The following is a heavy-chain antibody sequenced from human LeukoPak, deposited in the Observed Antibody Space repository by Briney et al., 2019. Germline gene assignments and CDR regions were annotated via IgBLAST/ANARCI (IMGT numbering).Heavy chain of an antibody. CDR2: INPNSGGT. J-gene: IGHJ4*02. Sequence: ASVKVSCKASGYTFTGYYMHWVRQAPGQGLEWMGWINPNSGGTNYAQKFQGRVTITADESTSTAYMELSSLRAEDTAFYYCARHDFWSGFKGGDYWGQGTLVTVSS. CDR1: GYTFTGYY. D-gene: IGHD3-3*01. CDR3: ARHDFWSGFKGGDY. V-gene: IGHV1-2*02.